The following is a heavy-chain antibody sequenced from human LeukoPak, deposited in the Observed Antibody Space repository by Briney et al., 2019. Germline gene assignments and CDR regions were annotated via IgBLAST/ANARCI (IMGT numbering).Heavy chain of an antibody. CDR3: ARGLRGGYDLGY. CDR1: GGSISSGDYY. V-gene: IGHV4-30-4*01. CDR2: IYYSGST. Sequence: SETLSLTCTVSGGSISSGDYYWSWIRQPPGKGLEWIGYIYYSGSTYYNPSLKSRVTISVDTSKNQFSLKLSSVAAADTAVYYCARGLRGGYDLGYWGQGTLVTVSS. J-gene: IGHJ4*02. D-gene: IGHD5-12*01.